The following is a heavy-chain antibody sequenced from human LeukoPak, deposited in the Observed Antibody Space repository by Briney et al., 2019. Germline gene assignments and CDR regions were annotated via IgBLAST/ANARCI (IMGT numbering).Heavy chain of an antibody. V-gene: IGHV3-23*01. D-gene: IGHD3-22*01. Sequence: GGSLRLSCAASGFTFSSYAMSWVRQAPGKGLEWVSSASGSGGSTYYADSVEGRFTISRDNSRNTLYLQMNSLRAEDTAVYYCAREGYYDSSSDYWGQGTLVTVSS. CDR1: GFTFSSYA. CDR3: AREGYYDSSSDY. J-gene: IGHJ4*02. CDR2: ASGSGGST.